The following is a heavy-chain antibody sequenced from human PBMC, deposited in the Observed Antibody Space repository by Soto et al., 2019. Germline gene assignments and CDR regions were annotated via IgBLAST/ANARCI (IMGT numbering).Heavy chain of an antibody. D-gene: IGHD3-22*01. Sequence: GASVKVSFKASGYTFTSYGISWVRQAPGQGLEWMGWISAYNGNTNYAQKLQGRVTMTTDTSTSTAYMELRSPRSDDTAVYYCARDGYDSSGYYPLYFDYWGQGTLVTVSS. V-gene: IGHV1-18*01. CDR2: ISAYNGNT. CDR3: ARDGYDSSGYYPLYFDY. CDR1: GYTFTSYG. J-gene: IGHJ4*02.